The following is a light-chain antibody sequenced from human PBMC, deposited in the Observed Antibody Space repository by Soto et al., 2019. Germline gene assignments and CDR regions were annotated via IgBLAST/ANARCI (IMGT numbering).Light chain of an antibody. Sequence: QSVLTQPASVSGSPGQSITISCTGTSSDVGGYNYVSWYQQHPGKAPKLMIYDVSNRPSGVSNRFAGSKSGNTASLTISGLQAEDEADYYCSSYAGSSALAVFGGGTKRPS. CDR3: SSYAGSSALAV. J-gene: IGLJ2*01. CDR2: DVS. V-gene: IGLV2-14*01. CDR1: SSDVGGYNY.